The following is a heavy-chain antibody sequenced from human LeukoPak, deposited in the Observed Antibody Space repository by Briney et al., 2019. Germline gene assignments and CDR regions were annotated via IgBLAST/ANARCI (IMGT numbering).Heavy chain of an antibody. V-gene: IGHV4-59*08. CDR1: GGSISSYY. D-gene: IGHD5-18*01. CDR3: ARRCVDTGCPFDY. J-gene: IGHJ4*02. CDR2: IYYSGST. Sequence: PPETLSLTCTVSGGSISSYYWSWIRQPPGKGLEWIGYIYYSGSTNYNPSLKSRVTISVDTSKNQFSLKPSSVTAADTAVYYCARRCVDTGCPFDYWGQGTLVTVSS.